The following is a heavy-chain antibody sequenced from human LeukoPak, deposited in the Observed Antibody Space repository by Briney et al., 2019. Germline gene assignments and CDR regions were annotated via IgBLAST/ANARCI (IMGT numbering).Heavy chain of an antibody. CDR2: IYYSGST. Sequence: TTSETLSLTCTVSGGSISSYYWSWIRQPPGKGLEWIGYIYYSGSTNYNPSLKSRVTISVDTSKNQFSLKLSSVTAADTAVYYCARPGSGMAFDIWGQGTMVTVSS. J-gene: IGHJ3*02. CDR3: ARPGSGMAFDI. CDR1: GGSISSYY. V-gene: IGHV4-59*08. D-gene: IGHD3-10*01.